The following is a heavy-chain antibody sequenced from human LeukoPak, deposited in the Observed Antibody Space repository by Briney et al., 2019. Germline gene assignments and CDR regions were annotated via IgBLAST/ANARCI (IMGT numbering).Heavy chain of an antibody. Sequence: ASVKVSCKASGYTFTSYDINWVRQATGQGLEWMGWMNPNSGNTGYAQKFQGRVTMTRNTSISTAYMELSSLRSEDTAVYYRARATQLLVVPAAILGYYYYYMDVWGKGTTVTVSS. V-gene: IGHV1-8*01. CDR2: MNPNSGNT. CDR1: GYTFTSYD. J-gene: IGHJ6*03. CDR3: ARATQLLVVPAAILGYYYYYMDV. D-gene: IGHD2-2*01.